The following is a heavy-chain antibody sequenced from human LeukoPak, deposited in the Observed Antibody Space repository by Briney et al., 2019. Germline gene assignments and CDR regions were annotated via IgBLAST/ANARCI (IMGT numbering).Heavy chain of an antibody. CDR2: IIPIFGTA. J-gene: IGHJ3*02. Sequence: VASVKVSCKASGGTFSSYAISWVRQAPGQGLEWMGRIIPIFGTANYAQKFQGRVTITTDESTSTAYMELSSLRSEDTAVYYCARGITMIFPDAFDIWGQGTMVTVSS. CDR1: GGTFSSYA. CDR3: ARGITMIFPDAFDI. D-gene: IGHD3-22*01. V-gene: IGHV1-69*05.